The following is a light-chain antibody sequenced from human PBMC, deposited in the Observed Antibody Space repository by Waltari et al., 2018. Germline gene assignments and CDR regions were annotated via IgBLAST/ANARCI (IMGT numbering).Light chain of an antibody. J-gene: IGKJ1*01. V-gene: IGKV2-40*01. Sequence: VMTQTPLSLPVTLGEPASISCRSSQSLLDSEDGNTYLDWYLQKPGQSPQLLIYEVSNRASGVPDRFSGSGSDTDFTLKISRVEAEDVGVYYCMQGIEYPWTFGQGTKVEIK. CDR2: EVS. CDR1: QSLLDSEDGNTY. CDR3: MQGIEYPWT.